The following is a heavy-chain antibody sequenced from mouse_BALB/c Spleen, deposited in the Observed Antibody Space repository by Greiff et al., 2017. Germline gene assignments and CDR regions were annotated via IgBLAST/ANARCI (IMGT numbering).Heavy chain of an antibody. CDR2: ISSGGGNT. J-gene: IGHJ2*01. Sequence: VMFVEAGGGLVKPGGALKLSFAASGFTFSCYTMSLVRPTPEKRLGWVATISSGGGNTYYPDSVKGRFTISRDNAKNNLYLQMSSLRSEDTALYYCARHTTANYFDYWGQGTTLTVSS. CDR3: ARHTTANYFDY. CDR1: GFTFSCYT. D-gene: IGHD1-2*01. V-gene: IGHV5-9*03.